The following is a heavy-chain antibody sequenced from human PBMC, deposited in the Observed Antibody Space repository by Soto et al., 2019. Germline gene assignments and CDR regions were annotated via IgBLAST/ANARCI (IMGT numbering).Heavy chain of an antibody. Sequence: EVQLLGSGGGLVQPGGSLRLSCAASGFTFSNYAMTWARQAPGKGLEWVSALSGSGGSTYYADSVKGRFTISRDNSRNTLYLQMNSLRAEDTAAYHCVMWQDDYWSGLYVNPDYWGQRTLVTVSS. CDR1: GFTFSNYA. V-gene: IGHV3-23*01. CDR2: LSGSGGST. J-gene: IGHJ4*02. CDR3: VMWQDDYWSGLYVNPDY. D-gene: IGHD3-3*01.